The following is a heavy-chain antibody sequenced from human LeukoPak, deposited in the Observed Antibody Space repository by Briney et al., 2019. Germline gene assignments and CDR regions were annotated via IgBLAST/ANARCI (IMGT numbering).Heavy chain of an antibody. Sequence: SETLSLTCAVYGRSFSGYYWSWIRQPPGKGLEWIGEINHSGSTNYNPSLKSRVTISVDTSKNQFSLKLSSVTAADTAVYYCARVDGDGTDYWGQGTLVTASS. J-gene: IGHJ4*02. D-gene: IGHD4-17*01. CDR2: INHSGST. CDR3: ARVDGDGTDY. CDR1: GRSFSGYY. V-gene: IGHV4-34*01.